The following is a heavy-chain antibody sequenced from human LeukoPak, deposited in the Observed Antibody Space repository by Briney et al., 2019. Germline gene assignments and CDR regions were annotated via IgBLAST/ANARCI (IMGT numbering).Heavy chain of an antibody. CDR3: ARVAVAGTLLDY. Sequence: PSETPSLTCSVSGGSISSYYWSWIRQPPGKGLEWIAYIYYSGSTNYNPSLKSRVTISVDTSENQFSLKLSSVTAADTAVYYCARVAVAGTLLDYWGQGTLVTVSS. CDR2: IYYSGST. D-gene: IGHD6-19*01. V-gene: IGHV4-59*12. J-gene: IGHJ4*02. CDR1: GGSISSYY.